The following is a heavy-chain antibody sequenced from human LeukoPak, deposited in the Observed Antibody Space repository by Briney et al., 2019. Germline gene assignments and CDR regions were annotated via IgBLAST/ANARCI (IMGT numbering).Heavy chain of an antibody. CDR3: ARFMPVAGTGVTFDY. V-gene: IGHV1-2*02. Sequence: GASVKLTCKASGYTFTGYHIHWVRQAPGQGLEWVGWMDPDGGDTHYKQKFKGRVTMSRDTSSSTAYMELSRLRSDDTAVYYCARFMPVAGTGVTFDYWGLGTLVTVSS. D-gene: IGHD6-19*01. CDR2: MDPDGGDT. CDR1: GYTFTGYH. J-gene: IGHJ4*02.